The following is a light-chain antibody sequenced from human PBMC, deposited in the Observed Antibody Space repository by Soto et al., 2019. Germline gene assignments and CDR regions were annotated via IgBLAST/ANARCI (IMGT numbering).Light chain of an antibody. CDR3: QQYNSYPWT. Sequence: DIQMTQSPSSLSAAVGDRVTITCQASRYITNSLHWYQQKPGKAPKLLIYDVSSLESGVPSRFSGSGSGTEFTLTISSLQPDDFATYYCQQYNSYPWTFGQGTKVDIK. CDR1: RYITNS. V-gene: IGKV1-5*01. CDR2: DVS. J-gene: IGKJ1*01.